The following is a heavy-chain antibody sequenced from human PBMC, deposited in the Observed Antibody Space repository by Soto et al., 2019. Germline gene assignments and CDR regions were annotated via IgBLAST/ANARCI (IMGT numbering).Heavy chain of an antibody. D-gene: IGHD2-8*01. Sequence: QVQLQESGPGLVKPSETLSLPCTVSGGSISGGVHSWSWIRQPQGKGLEWIGHIFDSGSTYYNPSLKSRLTISVDTSKNQFSLRLSSVTAADTAVYYCAREIMPLTNDWYFDLWGRGTLVTVSS. CDR1: GGSISGGVHS. V-gene: IGHV4-30-4*01. CDR2: IFDSGST. CDR3: AREIMPLTNDWYFDL. J-gene: IGHJ2*01.